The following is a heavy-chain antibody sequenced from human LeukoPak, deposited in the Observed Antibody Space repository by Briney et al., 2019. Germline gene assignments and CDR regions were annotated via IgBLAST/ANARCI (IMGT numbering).Heavy chain of an antibody. CDR1: GYTFTSYG. CDR3: ARAVYCSGGSCYGDNDAFDI. J-gene: IGHJ3*02. V-gene: IGHV1-69*06. CDR2: IIPIFGTA. Sequence: SVKVSCKASGYTFTSYGISWVRQAPGQGLEWMGRIIPIFGTANYAQKFQGRVTITADKSTSTAYMELSSLRSEDTAVYYCARAVYCSGGSCYGDNDAFDIWGQGTMVTVSS. D-gene: IGHD2-15*01.